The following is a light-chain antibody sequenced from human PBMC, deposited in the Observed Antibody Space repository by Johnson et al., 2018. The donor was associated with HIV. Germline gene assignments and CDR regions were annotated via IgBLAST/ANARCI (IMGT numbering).Light chain of an antibody. CDR2: DNN. CDR3: GTWDSSLSAFV. Sequence: QSVLTQPPSVSAAPGQKITVSCSGSSSNIGNNYVSWYQQLPGTAPKLLIYDNNKRPSGIPDRFSGSKSGTSATLSITGLQTGDEADYYCGTWDSSLSAFVFGTGTEVTVL. J-gene: IGLJ1*01. V-gene: IGLV1-51*01. CDR1: SSNIGNNY.